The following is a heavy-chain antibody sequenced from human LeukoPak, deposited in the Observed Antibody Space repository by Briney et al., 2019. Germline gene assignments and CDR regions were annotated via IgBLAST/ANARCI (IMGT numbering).Heavy chain of an antibody. Sequence: SQTLSLTCTVSGGSISSGGYYWSWIRQHPGKGLEWIGYIYYSGSTYYNPSLKSRVTISVDTSKNQFSLKLSSVTAADTAVYYCARLVSAATGSWFDPWGQGTLATVSS. J-gene: IGHJ5*02. CDR1: GGSISSGGYY. CDR2: IYYSGST. D-gene: IGHD2-15*01. V-gene: IGHV4-31*03. CDR3: ARLVSAATGSWFDP.